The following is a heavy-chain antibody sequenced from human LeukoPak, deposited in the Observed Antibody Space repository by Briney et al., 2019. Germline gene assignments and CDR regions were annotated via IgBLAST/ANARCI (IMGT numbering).Heavy chain of an antibody. D-gene: IGHD5-12*01. V-gene: IGHV1-69*06. CDR2: IIPIFGTA. CDR1: GGTFSSYA. Sequence: ASVKVSCKASGGTFSSYAISWVRQAPGQGLEWMGGIIPIFGTANYAQKFQGRVTITADKSTSTAYIELSSLRSEDTAVYYCARVMMGYSGYETYDWFDPWGQGTLVTVSS. J-gene: IGHJ5*02. CDR3: ARVMMGYSGYETYDWFDP.